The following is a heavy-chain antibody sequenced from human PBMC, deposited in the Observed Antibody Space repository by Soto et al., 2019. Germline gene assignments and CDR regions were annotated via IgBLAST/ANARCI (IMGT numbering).Heavy chain of an antibody. J-gene: IGHJ4*02. CDR3: VRGCAGARVHY. V-gene: IGHV3-74*01. D-gene: IGHD1-26*01. CDR1: GFTFSSCW. CDR2: IDNDGRST. Sequence: PGGSLRLSCVASGFTFSSCWMHWVRQAPGQGLVWVSRIDNDGRSTNYADSVKGRFTISRDNAKNTLYLQMNSLRVEDTAVYYCVRGCAGARVHYWGQGTMATVYS.